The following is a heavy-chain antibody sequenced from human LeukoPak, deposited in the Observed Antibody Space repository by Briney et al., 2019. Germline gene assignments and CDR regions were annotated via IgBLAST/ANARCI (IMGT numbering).Heavy chain of an antibody. D-gene: IGHD3-22*01. CDR1: GFTFSSYS. J-gene: IGHJ4*02. V-gene: IGHV3-21*01. CDR3: ASNPKYYYDSSGYYHPGDY. CDR2: ISSSSSYI. Sequence: GGSLRLSCAASGFTFSSYSMNWVRQAPGKGLEWVSSISSSSSYIYYADSVKGRFTISRDNAKNSLYLQMNSLRAEDTAVYYCASNPKYYYDSSGYYHPGDYWGQGTPVTVSS.